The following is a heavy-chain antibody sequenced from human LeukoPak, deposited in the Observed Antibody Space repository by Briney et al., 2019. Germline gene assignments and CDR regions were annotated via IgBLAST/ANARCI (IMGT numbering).Heavy chain of an antibody. D-gene: IGHD3-22*01. J-gene: IGHJ4*02. V-gene: IGHV3-20*04. CDR2: INWNGGST. CDR3: ARDTYYYDSSGYFDY. Sequence: GGSLRLPCAASGFTFDDYGMSWVRQAPGKGLEWVSGINWNGGSTGYADSVTGRFTISRDNAKNSLYLQMNSLRAEDTALYYCARDTYYYDSSGYFDYWGQGTLVTVSS. CDR1: GFTFDDYG.